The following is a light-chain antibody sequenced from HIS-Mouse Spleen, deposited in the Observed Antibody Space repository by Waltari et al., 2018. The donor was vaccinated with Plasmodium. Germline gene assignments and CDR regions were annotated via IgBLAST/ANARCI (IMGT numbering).Light chain of an antibody. CDR1: SSDVGSYNL. V-gene: IGLV2-23*01. CDR2: EGS. Sequence: QSALTQPASVSGSPGQSITISCTGTSSDVGSYNLVSWYQQHPGKAPKLMLYEGSKRPSGVSHRFSGSKSGNTASLTSSRLQAEDEADYYCCSYAGSSTYVFGTGTKVTVL. J-gene: IGLJ1*01. CDR3: CSYAGSSTYV.